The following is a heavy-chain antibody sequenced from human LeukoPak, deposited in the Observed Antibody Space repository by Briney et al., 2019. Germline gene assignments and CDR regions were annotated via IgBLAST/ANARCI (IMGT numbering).Heavy chain of an antibody. V-gene: IGHV4-61*02. Sequence: GKVLEWIGRTYTLGSSNYNPSLKSRVILSVDRSKNQFSLNLSSVTAADTAVYYCASFFFQAEDGIRGTVQVSAFLLNRSSDL. J-gene: IGHJ2*01. D-gene: IGHD1-1*01. CDR2: TYTLGSS. CDR3: ASFFFQAEDGIRGTVQVSAFLLNRSSDL.